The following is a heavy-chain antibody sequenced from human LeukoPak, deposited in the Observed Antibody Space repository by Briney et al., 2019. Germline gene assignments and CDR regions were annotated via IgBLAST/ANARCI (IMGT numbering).Heavy chain of an antibody. CDR3: ARGGEWLPDY. CDR2: INIDGGSDGSSR. D-gene: IGHD3-3*01. CDR1: GFTFRSYW. V-gene: IGHV3-74*01. Sequence: GGSLRLSCAVSGFTFRSYWMHWVRQAPGKGLVWVSRINIDGGSDGSSRSYADSVKGRFTISRDNAKNTLYLQMNSLRAEDTAVYYCARGGEWLPDYWGQGTLVTVSS. J-gene: IGHJ4*02.